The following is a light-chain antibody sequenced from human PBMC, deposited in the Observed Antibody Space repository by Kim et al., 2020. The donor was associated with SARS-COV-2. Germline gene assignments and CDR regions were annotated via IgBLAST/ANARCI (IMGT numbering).Light chain of an antibody. J-gene: IGKJ2*01. CDR2: AAS. CDR1: QSISSY. Sequence: SASVGDRVTITCRASQSISSYLKWYQQKPGKAPKLLIYAASSLQSGVPSRFSGSGSGTEFTLTSSSLQPEDFATYYCQQSVSTPFTCGQWTKLEI. CDR3: QQSVSTPFT. V-gene: IGKV1-39*01.